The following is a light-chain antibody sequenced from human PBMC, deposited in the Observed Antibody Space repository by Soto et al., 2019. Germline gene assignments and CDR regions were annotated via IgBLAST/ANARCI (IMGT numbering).Light chain of an antibody. CDR2: EVT. CDR3: SSHTSSSTRV. J-gene: IGLJ1*01. V-gene: IGLV2-14*03. CDR1: SSDVGAYDY. Sequence: QSVLTQPASVSGSPGQSIAISCIGTSSDVGAYDYVSWYQQHPDKAPKLIIYEVTYRPSGVSDRFSGSKSVNTATLTFSGFQVEDEADYYCSSHTSSSTRVFGTGTKVTVL.